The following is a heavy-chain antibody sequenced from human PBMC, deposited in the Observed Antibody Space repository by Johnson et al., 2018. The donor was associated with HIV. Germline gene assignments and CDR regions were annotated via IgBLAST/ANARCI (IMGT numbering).Heavy chain of an antibody. Sequence: VQLVESGGGLVKPGGSLRLSCAASGFTFSDAWMNWVRQAPGKGLAWVGRVKSISDGGTADYAAPVRGRFTISRDTSENTLYLQMNSLKTEDTAVYYCSTGFSIWAFDIWGQGTMVTVSS. CDR2: VKSISDGGTA. J-gene: IGHJ3*02. D-gene: IGHD6-13*01. V-gene: IGHV3-15*01. CDR1: GFTFSDAW. CDR3: STGFSIWAFDI.